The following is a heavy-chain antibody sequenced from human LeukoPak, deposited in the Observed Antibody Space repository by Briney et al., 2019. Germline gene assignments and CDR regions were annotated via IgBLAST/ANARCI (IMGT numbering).Heavy chain of an antibody. CDR2: FDPADVGT. V-gene: IGHV1-24*01. D-gene: IGHD6-13*01. CDR3: ATDPMGASYSDVHDN. J-gene: IGHJ4*02. Sequence: ASVKVSCKVSGFPLSELSMYWVRQAPGKGLEWIGGFDPADVGTFYAQKFQARVTITADTSTHTFYMLVNSLRSHDTAVYYCATDPMGASYSDVHDNWGQGTLVAVSS. CDR1: GFPLSELS.